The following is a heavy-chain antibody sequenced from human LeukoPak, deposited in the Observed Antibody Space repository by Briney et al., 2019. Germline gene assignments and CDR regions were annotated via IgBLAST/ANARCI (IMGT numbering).Heavy chain of an antibody. Sequence: GGSLRLSCAASGFTFSNYALHWVRQAPGKGLEWVANIKQDGSEKYYVDSVKGRFIISRDNAKSSLYLQMNSLRAEDTAVYYCANALGAHYFDSWGQGTLVTVSS. V-gene: IGHV3-7*05. CDR2: IKQDGSEK. J-gene: IGHJ4*02. CDR3: ANALGAHYFDS. CDR1: GFTFSNYA. D-gene: IGHD1-26*01.